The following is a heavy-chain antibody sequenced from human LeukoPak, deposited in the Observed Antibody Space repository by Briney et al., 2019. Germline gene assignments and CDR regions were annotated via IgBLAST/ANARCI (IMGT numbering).Heavy chain of an antibody. CDR3: ARGATYLPFGY. V-gene: IGHV1-8*01. CDR2: MKADSGDT. CDR1: GYIFTSYD. Sequence: ASVKVSPEASGYIFTSYDINWVRQATRQGLEWMGQMKADSGDTRYAQKFQGTVTMTRTTSISTAYMALSSLRSEDTAIYYCARGATYLPFGYWGQGTLVIVSS. J-gene: IGHJ4*02.